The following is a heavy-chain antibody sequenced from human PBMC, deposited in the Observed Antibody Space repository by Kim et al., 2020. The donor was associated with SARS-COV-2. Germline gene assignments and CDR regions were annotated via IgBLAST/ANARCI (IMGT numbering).Heavy chain of an antibody. CDR1: GFTFSSYS. CDR3: ARGGKVRGVIIRTFLGIPDY. J-gene: IGHJ4*02. Sequence: GGSLRLSCAASGFTFSSYSMNWVRQAPGKGLEWVSSISSSSSYIYYADSVKGRFTISRDNAKNSLYLQMNSLRAEDTAVYYCARGGKVRGVIIRTFLGIPDYWGQGTLVTVSS. D-gene: IGHD3-10*01. V-gene: IGHV3-21*01. CDR2: ISSSSSYI.